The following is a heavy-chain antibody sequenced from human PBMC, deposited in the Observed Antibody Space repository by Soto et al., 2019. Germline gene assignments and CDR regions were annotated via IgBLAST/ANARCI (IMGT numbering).Heavy chain of an antibody. CDR3: ATRVTSIFDY. V-gene: IGHV1-24*01. D-gene: IGHD3-10*01. J-gene: IGHJ4*02. CDR1: GYTLTDLS. CDR2: FDPEDGET. Sequence: SVKVSCKVSGYTLTDLSIHWVRQTPGKGIEWMGGFDPEDGETIYAQNFQGRVTMTEDTSTDTAYMELSTLRFDDTAVYYCATRVTSIFDYWGQGTLVTVSS.